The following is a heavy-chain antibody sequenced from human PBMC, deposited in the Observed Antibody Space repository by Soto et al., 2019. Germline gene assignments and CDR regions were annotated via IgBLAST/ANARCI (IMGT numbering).Heavy chain of an antibody. J-gene: IGHJ5*02. CDR3: ARDGGYCSGGSCYSGVPWFDP. V-gene: IGHV3-66*01. Sequence: DVQLVESGGGLVQPGGSLRLSCAASGFTVSSVHLVWVRQAPGKGLEWVSGTYSGGTTYYADSVKGRFTISRDNSKNTLYLQMTSLRADDTAVYYCARDGGYCSGGSCYSGVPWFDPWGQGTLVTVSS. CDR2: TYSGGTT. D-gene: IGHD2-15*01. CDR1: GFTVSSVH.